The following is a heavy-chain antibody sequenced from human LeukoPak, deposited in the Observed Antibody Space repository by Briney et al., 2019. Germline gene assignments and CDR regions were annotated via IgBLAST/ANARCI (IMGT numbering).Heavy chain of an antibody. CDR3: ATARDYSLDY. CDR1: GGSISNYY. J-gene: IGHJ4*02. V-gene: IGHV4-4*07. CDR2: ITIGGNN. D-gene: IGHD4-11*01. Sequence: SETLSLTCTVSGGSISNYYWSWIRQPAGKGLEWIGRITIGGNNDYNPSLKSRVTISVDTSKNQFSLELSSVTAADTAVYYCATARDYSLDYWGQGTLVTVSS.